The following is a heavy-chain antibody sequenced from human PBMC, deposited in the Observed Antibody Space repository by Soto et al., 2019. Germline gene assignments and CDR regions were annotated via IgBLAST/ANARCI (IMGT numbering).Heavy chain of an antibody. CDR2: IKQDGSEK. V-gene: IGHV3-7*01. CDR1: GFTFSSYW. Sequence: GGSLRLSCAASGFTFSSYWMSWVRQAPGKGLEWVANIKQDGSEKYYVDSVKGRFTISRDNAENSLYLQMNSLRAEDTAVYYCARVRGYSYGLEYFDYWGQGTLVTVSS. D-gene: IGHD5-18*01. J-gene: IGHJ4*02. CDR3: ARVRGYSYGLEYFDY.